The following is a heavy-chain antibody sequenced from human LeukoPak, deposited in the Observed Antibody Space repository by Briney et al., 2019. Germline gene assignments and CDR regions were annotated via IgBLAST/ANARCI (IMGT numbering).Heavy chain of an antibody. D-gene: IGHD6-13*01. CDR2: MNPKSGGT. CDR3: ARDLRVGSTSDMDV. Sequence: ASVKVSCKASGYTFTGYYVHCVRQAPGQGVEWMGWMNPKSGGTNYAQKFEDRVTMNRDTSTSTAYMELSRLRFDDTAVYYCARDLRVGSTSDMDVWGKGTTVTISS. V-gene: IGHV1-2*02. CDR1: GYTFTGYY. J-gene: IGHJ6*03.